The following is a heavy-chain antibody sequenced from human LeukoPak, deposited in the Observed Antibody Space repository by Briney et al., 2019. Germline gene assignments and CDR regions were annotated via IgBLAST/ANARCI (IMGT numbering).Heavy chain of an antibody. CDR2: INPNSGGT. V-gene: IGHV1-2*06. D-gene: IGHD3-16*01. CDR1: GYTFTGYY. CDR3: ARGRNYLYAFDI. Sequence: ASVKVSCKASGYTFTGYYMHWVRQAPGQGLEWMGRINPNSGGTNYAQKFQGRVTMTRDTSISTAYMELSRLRSDDTAVYYCARGRNYLYAFDIWGQGTMVTVSS. J-gene: IGHJ3*02.